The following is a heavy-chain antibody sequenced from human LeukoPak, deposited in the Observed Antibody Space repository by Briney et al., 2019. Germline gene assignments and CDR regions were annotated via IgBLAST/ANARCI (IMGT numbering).Heavy chain of an antibody. CDR1: GYTFTSYD. CDR2: MNPNSGNT. Sequence: ASVKVSCKASGYTFTSYDVNWVRQATGQGLEWMGWMNPNSGNTGYAQKCQGRVTITRNTSISTAYMELSSLRSEDTAVYDCARGKTDEELGDYDILTGYRNPDYYYYYMDVWGKGTTVTVSS. D-gene: IGHD3-9*01. CDR3: ARGKTDEELGDYDILTGYRNPDYYYYYMDV. V-gene: IGHV1-8*03. J-gene: IGHJ6*03.